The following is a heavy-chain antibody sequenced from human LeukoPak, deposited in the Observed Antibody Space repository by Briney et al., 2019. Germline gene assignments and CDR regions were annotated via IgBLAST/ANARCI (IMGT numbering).Heavy chain of an antibody. V-gene: IGHV5-51*01. D-gene: IGHD3-22*01. Sequence: GKSLKISCKGSGYSFTSYWIGWVRQMPGKGLEWMGIIYPGDSDTRYSPSFQGQVTISADKSISTAYLQWSSLKASDTAMYYCARRTSYYYDSSGYYDYWGQGTLVTVSS. J-gene: IGHJ4*02. CDR1: GYSFTSYW. CDR2: IYPGDSDT. CDR3: ARRTSYYYDSSGYYDY.